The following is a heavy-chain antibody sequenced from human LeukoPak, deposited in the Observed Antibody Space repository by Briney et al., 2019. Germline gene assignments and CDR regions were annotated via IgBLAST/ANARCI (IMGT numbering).Heavy chain of an antibody. V-gene: IGHV1-69*13. CDR1: GGTFSSYA. J-gene: IGHJ6*03. D-gene: IGHD2-2*01. Sequence: GASVKVSCKASGGTFSSYAISWVRQAPGQGLEWMGGIIPIFGTANYAQKFQGRVTITADESTSTAYMELSSLRSEDTAVYYCARGLDEVPAALGHYYYMDVWGKGTTVTVSS. CDR2: IIPIFGTA. CDR3: ARGLDEVPAALGHYYYMDV.